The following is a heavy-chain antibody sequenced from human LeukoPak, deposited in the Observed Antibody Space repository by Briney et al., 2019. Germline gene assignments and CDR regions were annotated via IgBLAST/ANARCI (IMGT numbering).Heavy chain of an antibody. J-gene: IGHJ3*02. Sequence: ASVTVSCKASGYTFTSYYMHWVRQAPGQGLEWMGIINPSGGSTSYAQKFQGRVTMTRDTSTSTVYMELSSLRSEDTAVYYCARGGRNYDSSGYYYGAFDIWGQGTMVTVSS. V-gene: IGHV1-46*01. CDR3: ARGGRNYDSSGYYYGAFDI. CDR1: GYTFTSYY. D-gene: IGHD3-22*01. CDR2: INPSGGST.